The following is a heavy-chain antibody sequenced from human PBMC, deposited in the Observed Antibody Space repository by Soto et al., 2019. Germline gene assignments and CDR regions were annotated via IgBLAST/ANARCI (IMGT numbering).Heavy chain of an antibody. CDR3: AFDLWSGERYHGMDV. D-gene: IGHD3-3*01. J-gene: IGHJ6*02. V-gene: IGHV3-48*03. CDR2: ISSSGSTI. Sequence: PGGSLRLSCAASGFSFSSYEMNWVRQAPGKGLGWPSYISSSGSTIHYADSVKGRFTMSRDNARNSLSLQMNSLRAEDTAIYYCAFDLWSGERYHGMDVWGQGTTVTVSS. CDR1: GFSFSSYE.